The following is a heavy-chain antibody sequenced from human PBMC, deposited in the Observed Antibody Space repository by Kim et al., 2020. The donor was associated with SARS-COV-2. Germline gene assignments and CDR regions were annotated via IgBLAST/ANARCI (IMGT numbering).Heavy chain of an antibody. CDR3: TRDPPYGDYAGADY. Sequence: GGSLRLSCAASGFTFSDSAMHWVRQASGKGLEWVGRIRSKANSYATAYAPSVKGRFTISRDDSKSTAFLRMNSLKTEDTAVYYCTRDPPYGDYAGADYWGQGTLVTVSS. V-gene: IGHV3-73*01. CDR2: IRSKANSYAT. CDR1: GFTFSDSA. J-gene: IGHJ4*02. D-gene: IGHD4-17*01.